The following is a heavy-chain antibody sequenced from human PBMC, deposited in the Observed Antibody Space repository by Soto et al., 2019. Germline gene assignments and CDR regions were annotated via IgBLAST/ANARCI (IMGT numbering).Heavy chain of an antibody. Sequence: VKLSCKDSGGTFSSYTISWVRQATGQGLEWMGRIIPILGIANYAQKFQGRVTITADKSTSTAYMELSSLRSEDTAVYYCASPGIAVAGPSDAFDIWAQGTMVTVSS. CDR3: ASPGIAVAGPSDAFDI. V-gene: IGHV1-69*02. CDR2: IIPILGIA. J-gene: IGHJ3*02. CDR1: GGTFSSYT. D-gene: IGHD6-19*01.